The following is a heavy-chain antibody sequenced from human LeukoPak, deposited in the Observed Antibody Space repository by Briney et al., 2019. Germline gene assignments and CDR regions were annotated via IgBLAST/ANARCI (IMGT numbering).Heavy chain of an antibody. D-gene: IGHD3-22*01. V-gene: IGHV1-18*01. J-gene: IGHJ4*02. CDR1: GYTFTSYG. CDR2: ISAYNGNT. Sequence: ASVKVSCKASGYTFTSYGISWVRQAPGQGLEWMGWISAYNGNTNYAQKLQGRVTMTTDTSTSTAYMELRSLRSDDTAVYYCARAPVDYYDRSGLPYYFDYGGQGPLVTVS. CDR3: ARAPVDYYDRSGLPYYFDY.